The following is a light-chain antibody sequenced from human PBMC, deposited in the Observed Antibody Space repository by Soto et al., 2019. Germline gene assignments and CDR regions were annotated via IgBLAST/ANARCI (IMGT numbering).Light chain of an antibody. Sequence: QSVLTQPPSASGSPGQSVAISCTGTSSDVGGYNYVSWYQQHPGKAPKLMIYEVNKRPSGVPDRFSGSKSGNTASLTVSGLQAEDEADYYCGTWDSSLSAWVFGGGTKVTVL. V-gene: IGLV2-8*01. J-gene: IGLJ3*02. CDR1: SSDVGGYNY. CDR3: GTWDSSLSAWV. CDR2: EVN.